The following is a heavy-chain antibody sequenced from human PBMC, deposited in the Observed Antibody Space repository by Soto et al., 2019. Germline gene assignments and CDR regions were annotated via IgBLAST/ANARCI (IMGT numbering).Heavy chain of an antibody. J-gene: IGHJ3*02. CDR1: GGTFSSYA. V-gene: IGHV1-69*01. Sequence: QVQLVQSGAEVKKPGSSVKVSCKASGGTFSSYAISWVRQAPGQGLEWMGGIISIFGTASYAQKFQGRVTISADESTSTAYMELSSLRSEDTAVYYCARDAYYYDSSDPGAFDIWGQGTMVTVSS. CDR2: IISIFGTA. CDR3: ARDAYYYDSSDPGAFDI. D-gene: IGHD3-22*01.